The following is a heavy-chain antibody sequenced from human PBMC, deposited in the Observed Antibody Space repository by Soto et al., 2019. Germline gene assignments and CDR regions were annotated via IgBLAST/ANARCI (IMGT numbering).Heavy chain of an antibody. V-gene: IGHV3-30*18. Sequence: QVQLVESGGGVVQPGRSLRRSCAASGFDFNTYGLHWVRQAPGKGLEWVAAISFDGGSQYYADSVKGRFTVSRDKSNSTLYLQMNSLGAEDTATYFCAKDSSVTAAGSGGWFDPWGPGPLVILSS. CDR1: GFDFNTYG. D-gene: IGHD6-13*01. CDR3: AKDSSVTAAGSGGWFDP. J-gene: IGHJ5*02. CDR2: ISFDGGSQ.